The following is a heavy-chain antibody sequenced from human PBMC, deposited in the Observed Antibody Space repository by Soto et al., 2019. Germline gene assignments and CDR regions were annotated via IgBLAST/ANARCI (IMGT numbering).Heavy chain of an antibody. CDR2: ISGSGGST. D-gene: IGHD3-10*01. CDR3: AKDRNYYGSGSLFDY. J-gene: IGHJ4*02. CDR1: GFTFSSYA. Sequence: PVGSLRLSCAASGFTFSSYAMSWVRQAPGKGLEWVSAISGSGGSTYYADSVKGRFTISRDNSKNTLYLQMNSLRAEDTAVYYCAKDRNYYGSGSLFDYWGQGTLVTVSS. V-gene: IGHV3-23*01.